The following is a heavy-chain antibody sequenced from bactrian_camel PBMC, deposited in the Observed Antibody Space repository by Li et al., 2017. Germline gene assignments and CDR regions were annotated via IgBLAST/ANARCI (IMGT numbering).Heavy chain of an antibody. D-gene: IGHD2*01. Sequence: VQLVESGGDSVQAGGSLKLSCLVSGNTISANCMAWFRQAPVKEREGIAAIYTVVGSPYYSDSVKGRFTISQDHAENTVYLQMNSLKPEDTAVYYCAADESDPDCGLLVGGVHPNGGIWGQGTQVTV. V-gene: IGHV3S54*01. J-gene: IGHJ4*01. CDR2: IYTVVGSP. CDR3: AADESDPDCGLLVGGVHPNGGI. CDR1: GNTISANC.